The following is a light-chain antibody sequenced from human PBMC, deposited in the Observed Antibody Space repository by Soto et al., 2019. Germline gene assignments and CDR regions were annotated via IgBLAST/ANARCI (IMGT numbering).Light chain of an antibody. CDR1: SSDVGYYNY. Sequence: QSALTQPPSASGSPGQSVTISCTGTSSDVGYYNYVSWYQQHPGKAPKLMIYEVSKRPSGVPDRFSGSKSGNTASLTVSGRPAEDEADYYCSSYAGSNNLVFGGGTKLTVL. CDR2: EVS. CDR3: SSYAGSNNLV. J-gene: IGLJ2*01. V-gene: IGLV2-8*01.